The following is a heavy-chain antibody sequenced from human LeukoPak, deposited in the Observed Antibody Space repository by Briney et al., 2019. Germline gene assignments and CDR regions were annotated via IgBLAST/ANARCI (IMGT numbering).Heavy chain of an antibody. CDR1: GFTFSSYS. Sequence: NPGGSLRLSCAASGFTFSSYSMNWVRQAPGKGLEWVSSISSGGSYIYYADSVKGRFTISRDNAKNSLYLQTNSLRAEDTAVYYCARSRGQQLKNGMDVWGQGTTVTVSS. CDR3: ARSRGQQLKNGMDV. CDR2: ISSGGSYI. V-gene: IGHV3-21*04. J-gene: IGHJ6*02. D-gene: IGHD6-13*01.